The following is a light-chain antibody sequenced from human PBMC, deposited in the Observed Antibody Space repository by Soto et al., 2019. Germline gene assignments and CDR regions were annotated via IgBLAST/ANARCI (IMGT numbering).Light chain of an antibody. CDR3: QSYDSSLSVV. J-gene: IGLJ2*01. Sequence: QAVVTQPPSVSGAPGQRVTISCTGSSSNIGAGYDVHWYQQLPGTAPKLLIHGNSNRPSGVPDRFSGSKSGTSASLAITGLQAEDEADYYCQSYDSSLSVVFGGGTKVTVL. CDR1: SSNIGAGYD. CDR2: GNS. V-gene: IGLV1-40*01.